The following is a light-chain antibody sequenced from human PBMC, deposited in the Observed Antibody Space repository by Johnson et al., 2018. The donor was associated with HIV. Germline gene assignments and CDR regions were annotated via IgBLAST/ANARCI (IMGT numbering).Light chain of an antibody. V-gene: IGLV1-51*01. CDR2: DNN. Sequence: QSVLTQPPSVSAAPGQKVTISCSGSSSNIGNNYVSWYQQLPGTAPKLLIYDNNKRPSGIPDRFSGSKSGTSATLGITGLQTGDEADYYCGTLDSSLGVGGFGTGTQVTFL. J-gene: IGLJ1*01. CDR1: SSNIGNNY. CDR3: GTLDSSLGVGG.